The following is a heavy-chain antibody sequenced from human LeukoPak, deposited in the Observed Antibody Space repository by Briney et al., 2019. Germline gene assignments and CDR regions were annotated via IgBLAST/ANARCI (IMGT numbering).Heavy chain of an antibody. CDR1: GYSFSRYW. CDR2: IYPDDSDT. Sequence: GESLKISCKGSGYSFSRYWIGWVRQMPGKGLEWMGIIYPDDSDTRYRPSFQGQVTISADKSISTAYLQWSSLKASDTAMYYCARRVSSSHLDYWGQGTLVTVSS. D-gene: IGHD6-6*01. V-gene: IGHV5-51*01. CDR3: ARRVSSSHLDY. J-gene: IGHJ4*02.